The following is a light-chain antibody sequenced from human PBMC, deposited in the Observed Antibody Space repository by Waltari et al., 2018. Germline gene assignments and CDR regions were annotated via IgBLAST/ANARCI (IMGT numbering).Light chain of an antibody. J-gene: IGLJ3*02. CDR1: SRDVGPYNL. V-gene: IGLV2-23*01. CDR2: EAS. CDR3: CSYAGSGSWV. Sequence: QSALTQPASVSGSPGQSINISCIGTSRDVGPYNLVSWYQHHPGKAPKLIVFEASKRPSGVSNRFSGSKAANTASLIISGLQADDEADYYCCSYAGSGSWVFGGGTKVTVI.